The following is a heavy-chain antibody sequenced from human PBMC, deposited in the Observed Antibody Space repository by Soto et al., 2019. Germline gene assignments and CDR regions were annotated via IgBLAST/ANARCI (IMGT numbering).Heavy chain of an antibody. CDR1: GFTFSSYW. Sequence: GGSLRLSCAASGFTFSSYWTDWVRQAPGKGLEWVANINQDGSEKNYVDSVKGRFTISRDNAKNSLYLQMSSLTAEDSALYYCSRSLDYWGQGTLVTVSS. J-gene: IGHJ4*02. V-gene: IGHV3-7*01. CDR3: SRSLDY. CDR2: INQDGSEK.